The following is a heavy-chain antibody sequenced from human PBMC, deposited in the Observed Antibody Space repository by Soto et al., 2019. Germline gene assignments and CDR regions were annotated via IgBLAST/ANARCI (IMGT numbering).Heavy chain of an antibody. D-gene: IGHD3-10*01. CDR2: IIPIFGTA. J-gene: IGHJ3*02. V-gene: IGHV1-69*06. Sequence: ASVKVSCKASGGTFSSYAISWVRQAPGQGLEWMGGIIPIFGTANYAQKFQGRVTITADKSTSTAYMELSSLRSEDTAVYYCARDYGSGSCSARGRAFDIWGQGTMVTVSS. CDR1: GGTFSSYA. CDR3: ARDYGSGSCSARGRAFDI.